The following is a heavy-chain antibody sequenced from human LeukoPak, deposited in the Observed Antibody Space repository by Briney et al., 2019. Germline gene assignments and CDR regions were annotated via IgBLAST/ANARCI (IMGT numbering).Heavy chain of an antibody. J-gene: IGHJ4*02. Sequence: GGSLRLSCAASGFTFSIYGMHWVRQAPGKGLEWGAFIRYGGSNKYYADSVKGRFTISRDNSKNTLYLQMNSLRAEDTAVYYCAKDHLRRDRYGEYYFDYWGQGTLVTVSS. CDR2: IRYGGSNK. V-gene: IGHV3-30*02. CDR3: AKDHLRRDRYGEYYFDY. CDR1: GFTFSIYG. D-gene: IGHD4-17*01.